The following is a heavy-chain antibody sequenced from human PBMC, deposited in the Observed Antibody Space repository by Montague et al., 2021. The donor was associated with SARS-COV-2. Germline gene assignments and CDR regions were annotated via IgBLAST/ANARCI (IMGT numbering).Heavy chain of an antibody. D-gene: IGHD4-23*01. CDR2: INHSGTTNY. J-gene: IGHJ4*02. CDR1: GGSFSDYY. CDR3: ARWDPQTLTLIGLRGKSASDY. V-gene: IGHV4-34*01. Sequence: SETLSLTCAVYGGSFSDYYWTWIRQSPGKGLEWIAEINHSGTTNYNFNPSLRSRVTISVDTSKSQFSLKLSSVTAADTGVYYCARWDPQTLTLIGLRGKSASDYWGQGTLVTVFS.